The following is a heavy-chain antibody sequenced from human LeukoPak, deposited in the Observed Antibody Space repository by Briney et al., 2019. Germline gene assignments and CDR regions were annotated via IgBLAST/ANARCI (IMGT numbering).Heavy chain of an antibody. D-gene: IGHD6-19*01. CDR1: GFTFSSYS. CDR2: ISSSSSYI. J-gene: IGHJ4*02. Sequence: GGSLRLSCAASGFTFSSYSMNWVRQAPGKGLEWVSSISSSSSYIYYVDSVKGRFTISRDNAKNSLYLQMNSLRAEDTAVYYCARGDSSGWYVPYYFDYWGQGTLVTVSS. V-gene: IGHV3-21*01. CDR3: ARGDSSGWYVPYYFDY.